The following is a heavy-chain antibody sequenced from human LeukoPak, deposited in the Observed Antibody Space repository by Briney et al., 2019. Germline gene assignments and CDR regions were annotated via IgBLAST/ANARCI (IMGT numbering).Heavy chain of an antibody. CDR1: GGSISSYY. CDR2: IYYSGST. D-gene: IGHD5-12*01. V-gene: IGHV4-59*01. CDR3: AKLGATSVDYFDY. Sequence: PSGTLSLTCTVSGGSISSYYWSWIRQPPGKGLEWIGYIYYSGSTNYNPSLKSRVTISVDTSKNQFSLKLSSVTAADTAVYYCAKLGATSVDYFDYWGQGTLVTVSS. J-gene: IGHJ4*02.